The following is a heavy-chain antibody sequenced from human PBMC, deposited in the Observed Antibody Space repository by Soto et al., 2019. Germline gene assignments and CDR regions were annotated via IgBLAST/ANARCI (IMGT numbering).Heavy chain of an antibody. Sequence: PGGSLRLSCPASGFTFSSYSMNWVRQAPGKGLEWVSSISSSSSYIYYADSVKGRFTISRDNAKNSLYLQMNSLRAEDTAVYYCARDPLQQLVLLFDYYYGMDVWGQGTTVTVSS. J-gene: IGHJ6*02. CDR3: ARDPLQQLVLLFDYYYGMDV. D-gene: IGHD6-13*01. V-gene: IGHV3-21*01. CDR1: GFTFSSYS. CDR2: ISSSSSYI.